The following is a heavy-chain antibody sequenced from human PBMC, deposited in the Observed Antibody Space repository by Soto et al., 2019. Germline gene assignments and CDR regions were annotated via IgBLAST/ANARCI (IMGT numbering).Heavy chain of an antibody. Sequence: SETLSLTCAVSGGSISSGGYSWSWIRQPPGKGLEWIAYIYHSGNTYYNTSLKSRVTISVDRSKNQFSLKLSSVTAADTAVYYCARGTSWNFYDSSVYYLASRYYYGMDVWGQGTTVTVSS. D-gene: IGHD3-22*01. J-gene: IGHJ6*02. CDR2: IYHSGNT. V-gene: IGHV4-30-2*01. CDR3: ARGTSWNFYDSSVYYLASRYYYGMDV. CDR1: GGSISSGGYS.